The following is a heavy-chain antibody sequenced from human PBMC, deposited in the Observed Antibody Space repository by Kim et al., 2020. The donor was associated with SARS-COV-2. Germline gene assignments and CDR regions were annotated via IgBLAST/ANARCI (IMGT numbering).Heavy chain of an antibody. CDR1: GFSFRTYV. J-gene: IGHJ5*02. CDR3: AKYIDNTGWKRPIDP. D-gene: IGHD6-19*01. Sequence: GGSLRLSCTASGFSFRTYVMHWVRQAPGKGLEWVAIISNDGSEKYYADSVKGRFTISRDNSKNTVYLRMNSLTGEDTAVYYCAKYIDNTGWKRPIDPWG. V-gene: IGHV3-30*18. CDR2: ISNDGSEK.